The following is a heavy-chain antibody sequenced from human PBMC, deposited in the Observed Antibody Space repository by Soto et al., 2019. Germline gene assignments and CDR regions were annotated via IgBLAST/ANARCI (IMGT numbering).Heavy chain of an antibody. V-gene: IGHV4-34*01. CDR2: INHSGST. CDR3: ARGQDGYNNAYYYYYYMDV. D-gene: IGHD5-12*01. Sequence: SETLSLTCAVYGGSFSGYYWSWIRQPPGKGLEWIGEINHSGSTNYNPSLKSRVTISVDMSKNQFSLKLSSGTAADTAVYYCARGQDGYNNAYYYYYYMDVWGKGTTVTVSS. CDR1: GGSFSGYY. J-gene: IGHJ6*03.